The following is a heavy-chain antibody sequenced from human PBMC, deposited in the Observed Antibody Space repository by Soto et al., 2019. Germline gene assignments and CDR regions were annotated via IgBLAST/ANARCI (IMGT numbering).Heavy chain of an antibody. CDR3: AKGRTKLDN. CDR2: IWSDGSTT. J-gene: IGHJ4*02. V-gene: IGHV3-33*06. CDR1: GFTFSNYG. Sequence: QVQLVESGGGVVQPGRSLRLSCVASGFTFSNYGMHWVRQPPGKGLEWVAVIWSDGSTTSYGDSVKGRFTISRDNSKSTLFLQMNSLRAEDTAVYYCAKGRTKLDNWGQGTLVTVSS.